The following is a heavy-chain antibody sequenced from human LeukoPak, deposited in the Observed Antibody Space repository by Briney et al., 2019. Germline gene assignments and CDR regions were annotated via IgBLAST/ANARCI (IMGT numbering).Heavy chain of an antibody. J-gene: IGHJ4*02. D-gene: IGHD3-16*01. Sequence: GGSLRLSCAASGFTVSSNHMTWVRQAPGKGLEWVSDIYSDGSTYYADAVKGRFTITRDNSKNTLYLQMNSLRAEDTAVYYCASTLGFYGPYALDYWGQGTLVSVSS. V-gene: IGHV3-53*01. CDR2: IYSDGST. CDR3: ASTLGFYGPYALDY. CDR1: GFTVSSNH.